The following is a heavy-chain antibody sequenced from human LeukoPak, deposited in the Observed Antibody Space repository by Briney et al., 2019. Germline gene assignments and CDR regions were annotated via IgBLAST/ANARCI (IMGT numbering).Heavy chain of an antibody. Sequence: PSETLSLTCTVSGGSISTYYWSWIRQPPGKGLEWIGRIYTSGSTNYNPSLKSRVTMSVDTSKNQFSLKLSSVTAADTAVYYCARLYYYDSSGYYVDAFDIWGQGTMVTVSS. CDR1: GGSISTYY. J-gene: IGHJ3*02. CDR2: IYTSGST. CDR3: ARLYYYDSSGYYVDAFDI. D-gene: IGHD3-22*01. V-gene: IGHV4-4*07.